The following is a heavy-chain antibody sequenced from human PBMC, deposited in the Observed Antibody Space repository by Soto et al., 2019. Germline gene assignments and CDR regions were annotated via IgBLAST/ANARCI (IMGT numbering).Heavy chain of an antibody. Sequence: ASETLSLTCTVSGGSITSSSYYWGWIRQPPGKGLEWIGSIYYSGSTYYNPSLKSRVTISVDTSKNQFSLKLSSVTAADTAVYYCMLGSGWKDFDYWGQGTLVTVS. CDR1: GGSITSSSYY. CDR3: MLGSGWKDFDY. D-gene: IGHD3-22*01. J-gene: IGHJ4*02. CDR2: IYYSGST. V-gene: IGHV4-39*01.